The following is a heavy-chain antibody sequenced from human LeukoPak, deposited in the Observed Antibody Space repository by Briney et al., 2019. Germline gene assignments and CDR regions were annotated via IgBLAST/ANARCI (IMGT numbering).Heavy chain of an antibody. D-gene: IGHD3-10*01. V-gene: IGHV4-38-2*02. CDR3: ARSDGYGLVGI. Sequence: SETLSLTCTVSGYSISSGYYWGWIRQPPGKGLEWIGSIYHSGSTYYNPSLKSRVIIIIDMPKNHFSLTLSSVTAADTAVYYCARSDGYGLVGIWGQGTMVTVSS. J-gene: IGHJ3*02. CDR1: GYSISSGYY. CDR2: IYHSGST.